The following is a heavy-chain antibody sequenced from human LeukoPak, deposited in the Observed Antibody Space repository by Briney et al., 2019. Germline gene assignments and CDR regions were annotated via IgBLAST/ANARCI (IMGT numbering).Heavy chain of an antibody. D-gene: IGHD3-10*01. Sequence: LSLTCAVSGGSISSGGYSWSWVRQAPGKGLEWVSAISGSGGSTYYADSVKGRCTISRDNSKNTLYLQMNSLRAEDTAVYHCAKDRLSGSDYFDYWGQGTLVTVSS. CDR3: AKDRLSGSDYFDY. V-gene: IGHV3-23*01. CDR2: ISGSGGST. CDR1: GGSISSGGYS. J-gene: IGHJ4*02.